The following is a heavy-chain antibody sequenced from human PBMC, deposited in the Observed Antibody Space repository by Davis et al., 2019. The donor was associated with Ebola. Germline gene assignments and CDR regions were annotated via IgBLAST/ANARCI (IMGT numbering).Heavy chain of an antibody. CDR3: ARVSATGRISSSGEYFQH. CDR2: ISSNNVYI. Sequence: GESLKISCAASGFTSSTYTMIWVRQAPGKGLEWVSFISSNNVYIYYADSVKGRFTISRDTAKNSVYLQMDGLRAEDTAVYYCARVSATGRISSSGEYFQHWGQGTLVTVSS. J-gene: IGHJ1*01. V-gene: IGHV3-21*01. CDR1: GFTSSTYT. D-gene: IGHD6-13*01.